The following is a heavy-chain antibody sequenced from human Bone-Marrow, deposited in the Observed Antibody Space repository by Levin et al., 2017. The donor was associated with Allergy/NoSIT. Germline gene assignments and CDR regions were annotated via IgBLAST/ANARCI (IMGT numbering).Heavy chain of an antibody. CDR1: GGSISSGTHY. CDR3: VTSPYYDTSGYYDH. Sequence: SETLSLTCTVSGGSISSGTHYWGWIRQPPGTGLEWIGHISSSGITYYNPFLKSAVTISADKSKNHFSLNLSSATAPDTAVYYGVTSPYYDTSGYYDHWGQGTLVTVSS. D-gene: IGHD3-22*01. CDR2: ISSSGIT. J-gene: IGHJ4*02. V-gene: IGHV4-39*02.